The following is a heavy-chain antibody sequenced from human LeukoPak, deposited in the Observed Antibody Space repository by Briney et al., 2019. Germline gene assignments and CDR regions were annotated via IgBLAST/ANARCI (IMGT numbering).Heavy chain of an antibody. Sequence: SQTLSLTCTVSGGSISSGSYYWSWIRQPAGKGLEWIGRIYTSGSTNYNPSLKSRVTISVDTSKNQFSLKLSSVTAADTAVYYCARPVTIVGISGRDNWFDPWGQGTLVTVSS. D-gene: IGHD1-26*01. J-gene: IGHJ5*02. CDR2: IYTSGST. CDR3: ARPVTIVGISGRDNWFDP. V-gene: IGHV4-61*02. CDR1: GGSISSGSYY.